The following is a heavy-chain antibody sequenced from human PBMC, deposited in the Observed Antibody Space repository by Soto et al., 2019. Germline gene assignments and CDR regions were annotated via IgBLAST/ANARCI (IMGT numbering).Heavy chain of an antibody. CDR1: GGSISSSNW. CDR2: IYHSGST. D-gene: IGHD4-17*01. Sequence: QVQLQESGPGLVKPSGTLSLTCAVSGGSISSSNWWSWVRQPPGKGLEWIGEIYHSGSTNYNPSLKSRVTMSVDKSKNQFSLKLSSVTAADTAVYYCARDGVYGDSERVYGMDVWGQGTTVTVSS. V-gene: IGHV4-4*02. J-gene: IGHJ6*02. CDR3: ARDGVYGDSERVYGMDV.